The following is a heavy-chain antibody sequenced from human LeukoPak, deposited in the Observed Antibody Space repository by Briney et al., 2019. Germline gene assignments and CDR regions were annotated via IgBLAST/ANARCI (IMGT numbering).Heavy chain of an antibody. D-gene: IGHD6-13*01. Sequence: SETLSLTCTVSGGSISSGDYYWSWIRQPPEKGLEWIGYIYYSGSTYYNPSLKSRVTISVDTSKNQFSLKLSSVTAADTAVYYCHAAAGTGLDYWGQGTLVTVSS. J-gene: IGHJ4*02. CDR2: IYYSGST. V-gene: IGHV4-30-4*01. CDR3: HAAAGTGLDY. CDR1: GGSISSGDYY.